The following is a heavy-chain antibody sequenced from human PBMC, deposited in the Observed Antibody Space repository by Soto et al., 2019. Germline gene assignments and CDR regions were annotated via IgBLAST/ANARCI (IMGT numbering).Heavy chain of an antibody. Sequence: QVQLVESGGGVVQPGRSLRLSCAASGFIFSSYSMHWVRQAPGKGLEWVAIISNDGSNKYYVDSVKGRFTISRDNSNNTLSLQMNSLRAEDTAVYYWARDQFLDAFDIWGQGTMVTVSS. D-gene: IGHD2-21*01. J-gene: IGHJ3*02. V-gene: IGHV3-30-3*01. CDR3: ARDQFLDAFDI. CDR2: ISNDGSNK. CDR1: GFIFSSYS.